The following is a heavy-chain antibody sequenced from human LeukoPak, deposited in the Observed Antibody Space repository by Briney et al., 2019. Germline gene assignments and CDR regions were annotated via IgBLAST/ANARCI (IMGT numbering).Heavy chain of an antibody. CDR2: MNHSGST. V-gene: IGHV4-34*01. CDR1: GGSFRGYN. J-gene: IGHJ4*02. D-gene: IGHD3-16*02. Sequence: SETLSLTCAVCGGSFRGYNWSWVRQPPGKGMEWVGEMNHSGSTNYNPYPKRRVPISIAMYKNQYSLTLRCVAAADTAVYYCAIGNDYVWGSYRDWPFVYWGRGTLVTVSS. CDR3: AIGNDYVWGSYRDWPFVY.